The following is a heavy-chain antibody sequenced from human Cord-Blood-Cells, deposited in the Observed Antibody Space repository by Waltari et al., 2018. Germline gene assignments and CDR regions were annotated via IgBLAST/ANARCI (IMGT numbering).Heavy chain of an antibody. V-gene: IGHV1-2*02. CDR2: SNPNRGGT. Sequence: QVQLVQSGAEVKKPGASVKVSCKASGYTFTGYYMHWVRQAPGQGLEWIGWSNPNRGGTNYAQKLQGRVTRTRDTSISTAYMGLSRLRSDDTAVYYCARCWGGTPFDYWGQGARVTVGS. CDR1: GYTFTGYY. CDR3: ARCWGGTPFDY. D-gene: IGHD7-27*01. J-gene: IGHJ4*02.